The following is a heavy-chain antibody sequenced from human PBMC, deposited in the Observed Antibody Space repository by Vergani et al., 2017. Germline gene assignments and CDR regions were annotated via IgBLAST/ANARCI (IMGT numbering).Heavy chain of an antibody. J-gene: IGHJ3*02. Sequence: EVQLVESGGGLVQPGRSLRLSCAASGFTLDDYAMHWVRQAPGKGLEWVSGISWNSGSIGYADSVKGRFTISRDNAKNSLYLQMNSLRAEDTALYYCAKEGVEKDAFVIWGQGTMVTVSS. V-gene: IGHV3-9*01. CDR1: GFTLDDYA. CDR3: AKEGVEKDAFVI. D-gene: IGHD2-15*01. CDR2: ISWNSGSI.